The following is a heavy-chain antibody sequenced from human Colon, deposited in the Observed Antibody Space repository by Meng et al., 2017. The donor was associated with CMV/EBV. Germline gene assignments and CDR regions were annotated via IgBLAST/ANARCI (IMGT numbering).Heavy chain of an antibody. CDR3: AQPGGYGDYGMDV. CDR1: GFTFSSYW. J-gene: IGHJ6*02. CDR2: IKQDGSET. D-gene: IGHD4-17*01. V-gene: IGHV3-7*01. Sequence: GGSLRLSCAASGFTFSSYWMTWVRQAPGKGLEWAVNIKQDGSETHYVDSVKGRFTVSRDNAKNSVYLQMNNLGAEDTAVYYCAQPGGYGDYGMDVWGQGTTVTVSS.